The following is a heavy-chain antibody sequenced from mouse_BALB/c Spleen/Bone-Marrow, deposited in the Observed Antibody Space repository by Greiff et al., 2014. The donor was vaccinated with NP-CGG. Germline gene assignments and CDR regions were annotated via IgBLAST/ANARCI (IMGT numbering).Heavy chain of an antibody. CDR3: ARGDDGYYGDY. D-gene: IGHD2-3*01. CDR2: IDPSDSET. V-gene: IGHV1S127*01. CDR1: GYSFTSYW. Sequence: QVQLQQSGPQLVRPGASVKISCKASGYSFTSYWMHWVKQRPGQGLEWIGIIDPSDSETRLNQKFKDKATLTVDKSSSTAYKQLSSPTSEDSAVYYCARGDDGYYGDYWGQGTTLTVSS. J-gene: IGHJ2*01.